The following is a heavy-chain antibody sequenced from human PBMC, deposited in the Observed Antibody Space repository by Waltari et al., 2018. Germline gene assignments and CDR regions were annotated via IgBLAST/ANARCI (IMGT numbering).Heavy chain of an antibody. D-gene: IGHD1-7*01. CDR1: GFTVSSHY. Sequence: EVQLVESGGGLIQPGGSLRLSCAASGFTVSSHYMSWVRQAPGKGLEWVSVIYSGGSTYYADSVKGRFTISRDNSKNTLYLQMNSLRAEDTAVYYCATLRYAGTIVNDYWGQGTLVTVSS. V-gene: IGHV3-53*01. CDR3: ATLRYAGTIVNDY. CDR2: IYSGGST. J-gene: IGHJ4*02.